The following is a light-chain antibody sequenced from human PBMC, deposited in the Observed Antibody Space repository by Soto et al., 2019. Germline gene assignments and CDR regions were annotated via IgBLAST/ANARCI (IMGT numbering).Light chain of an antibody. V-gene: IGKV3-15*01. J-gene: IGKJ3*01. CDR2: GAS. CDR1: QSVSSY. Sequence: IVMTQSPATLSVSPGERATLSCRASQSVSSYLAWYQQKPGQAPRLLIYGASTRATGIPARFSGSGSGTDFTLTISSLQSEDFAIYYCQQYNNWPPFTFGPGTKVDIK. CDR3: QQYNNWPPFT.